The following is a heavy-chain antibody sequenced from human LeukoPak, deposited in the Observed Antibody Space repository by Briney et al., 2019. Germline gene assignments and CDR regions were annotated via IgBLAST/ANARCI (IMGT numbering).Heavy chain of an antibody. V-gene: IGHV4-34*01. CDR2: VRHSGST. D-gene: IGHD3-10*01. Sequence: PSETLSLTCAVYGESITAYYWTWIRQPPGKRLEWIGEVRHSGSTNYNPSLKGRVTMSVDMSKNQFSLKLNSVTAADTAVYYCAGATATGTGRAFHYWAQGNLVPVSS. CDR3: AGATATGTGRAFHY. J-gene: IGHJ4*02. CDR1: GESITAYY.